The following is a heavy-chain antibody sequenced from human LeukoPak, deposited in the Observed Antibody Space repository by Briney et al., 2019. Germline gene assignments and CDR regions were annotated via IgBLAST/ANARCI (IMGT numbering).Heavy chain of an antibody. J-gene: IGHJ4*02. Sequence: AASVKVSCKASGYTFATYGFCWVRQAPGHGLEWMGWISANSGKTDYAQKFQGRVTMTTDTSTTTAYMELRSLRPDGTALYFCAKVAGDRMGHWGQGTLLTVSS. CDR2: ISANSGKT. D-gene: IGHD2-8*01. V-gene: IGHV1-18*01. CDR1: GYTFATYG. CDR3: AKVAGDRMGH.